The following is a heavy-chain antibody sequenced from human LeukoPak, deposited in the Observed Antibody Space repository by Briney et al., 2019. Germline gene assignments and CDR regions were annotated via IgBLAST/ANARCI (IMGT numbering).Heavy chain of an antibody. CDR3: AREAAGPAGVHFDL. CDR2: ISYDGSNM. CDR1: GFTFSNYA. J-gene: IGHJ4*02. D-gene: IGHD6-13*01. V-gene: IGHV3-30-3*01. Sequence: GGSLRLSCAASGFTFSNYAMHWVRQAPGKGLEWVAVISYDGSNMYYAGSVKGRFTISRDKSNNTVYLQMNSLRAEDTAVYYCAREAAGPAGVHFDLWGRGTPVTVSS.